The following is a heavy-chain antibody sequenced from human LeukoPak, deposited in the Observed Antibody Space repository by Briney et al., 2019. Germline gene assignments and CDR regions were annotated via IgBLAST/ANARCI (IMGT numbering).Heavy chain of an antibody. CDR2: INSDGSST. V-gene: IGHV3-74*01. J-gene: IGHJ5*02. Sequence: GGSLRLSCAASGFTFSNYWMNWVRQGPGKGLVWVSGINSDGSSTSYADSVKGRFTISRDNAKNMLYLQMNSLRAEDTAVYYCARIYANWFDPWGQGTLVTVSS. D-gene: IGHD2-2*02. CDR1: GFTFSNYW. CDR3: ARIYANWFDP.